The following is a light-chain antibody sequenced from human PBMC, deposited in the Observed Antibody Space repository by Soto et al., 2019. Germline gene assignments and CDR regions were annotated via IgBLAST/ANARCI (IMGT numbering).Light chain of an antibody. CDR1: SSDVGSYNL. Sequence: QSALTQPASVSGSPGQSITISCIGTSSDVGSYNLVSWYQQYPGKAPKLLIYEVNKRPSGISYRISGSKSGNTASLTISGLQPEDEADYYCCSHAGSTAFVIFGGGTKLTVL. V-gene: IGLV2-23*02. CDR2: EVN. J-gene: IGLJ2*01. CDR3: CSHAGSTAFVI.